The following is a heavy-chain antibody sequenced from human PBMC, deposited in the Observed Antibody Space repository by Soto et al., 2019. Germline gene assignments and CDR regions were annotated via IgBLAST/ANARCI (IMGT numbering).Heavy chain of an antibody. Sequence: QVQLVQSGAEVKKPGASVKVSCKTSGYTFTNFGLSWVRQAPGQGLEWMGWISAYNGNTNYAQNFQGRVTMTTDTXXXTAXXELXXXRXXXXXXXXCARGGTPIDYWGQGTLVTVSS. CDR3: ARGGTPIDY. CDR2: ISAYNGNT. D-gene: IGHD3-16*01. V-gene: IGHV1-18*01. CDR1: GYTFTNFG. J-gene: IGHJ4*02.